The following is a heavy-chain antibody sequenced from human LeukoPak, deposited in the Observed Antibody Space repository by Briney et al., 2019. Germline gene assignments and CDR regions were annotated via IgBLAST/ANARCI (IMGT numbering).Heavy chain of an antibody. V-gene: IGHV4-34*01. CDR2: INHSGGT. D-gene: IGHD3-10*01. CDR1: GGSFSGYY. J-gene: IGHJ6*03. Sequence: SETLSLTCAVFGGSFSGYYWSWIRQPPGKGLEWIGEINHSGGTNYNPSLKSRVTLSVDTSKNQFSLRLTSVTAADTAVYYCAREYVTMVRDVIIMNSYYYYMDVWGKGTTVTISS. CDR3: AREYVTMVRDVIIMNSYYYYMDV.